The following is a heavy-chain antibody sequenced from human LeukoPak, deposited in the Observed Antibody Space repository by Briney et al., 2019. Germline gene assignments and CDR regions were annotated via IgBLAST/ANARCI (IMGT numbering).Heavy chain of an antibody. CDR3: ASPRWGMVAAAILDY. Sequence: ASVKVSCKASGYTFTGYYMHWVRQAPGQGLEWMGWINPNSGGTNYAQKFQGRVTMTRDTSISTAYMELSRLRSDDTAVYYCASPRWGMVAAAILDYWGQGTLVTVSS. J-gene: IGHJ4*02. CDR2: INPNSGGT. D-gene: IGHD6-13*01. CDR1: GYTFTGYY. V-gene: IGHV1-2*02.